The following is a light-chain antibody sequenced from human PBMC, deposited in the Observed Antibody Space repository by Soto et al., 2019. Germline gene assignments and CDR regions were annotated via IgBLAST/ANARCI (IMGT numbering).Light chain of an antibody. CDR1: QGVSPSS. J-gene: IGKJ4*02. Sequence: EILLTQSPGTLSLSPGERATLSCRASQGVSPSSLAWYQQTPGQSPRLLIFGASSRATGIPDRFSGRGSGTDFTRIISRLEPEDFAVYYCQQFAGSFGGGTKVEIK. V-gene: IGKV3-20*01. CDR3: QQFAGS. CDR2: GAS.